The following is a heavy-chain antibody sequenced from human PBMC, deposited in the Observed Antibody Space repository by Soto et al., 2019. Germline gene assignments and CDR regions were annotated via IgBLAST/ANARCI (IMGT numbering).Heavy chain of an antibody. CDR3: ARHHYDFWSGYYGWFDP. J-gene: IGHJ5*02. Sequence: ASVKVSCKASGYTFTSYGISWVRQAPGQGLEWMGWISAYNGTTNYAQKLQGRVTMTTDTSTSTAYMELRSLRSDDTAVYYCARHHYDFWSGYYGWFDPWGQGTLVTVSS. CDR1: GYTFTSYG. CDR2: ISAYNGTT. V-gene: IGHV1-18*04. D-gene: IGHD3-3*01.